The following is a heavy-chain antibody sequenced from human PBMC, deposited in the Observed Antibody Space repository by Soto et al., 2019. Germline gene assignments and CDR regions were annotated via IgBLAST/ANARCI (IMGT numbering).Heavy chain of an antibody. CDR2: IYYSGLS. D-gene: IGHD1-26*01. V-gene: IGHV4-59*01. Sequence: PSETLSLTCTVSNGSLSGYYWTWTRQSPGKGLEWIGYIYYSGLSNYNPSLKSRVTMSVDTPKNQFSLSLKSLTAADTAVYYVARVGVGIGNHFDTWAQRTLVTGSS. J-gene: IGHJ4*02. CDR1: NGSLSGYY. CDR3: ARVGVGIGNHFDT.